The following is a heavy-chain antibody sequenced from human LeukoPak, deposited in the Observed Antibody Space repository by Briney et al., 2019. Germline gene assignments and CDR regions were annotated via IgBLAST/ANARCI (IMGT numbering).Heavy chain of an antibody. J-gene: IGHJ4*02. CDR1: GGSISSYY. CDR3: AREGEYGDSYY. Sequence: SETLSLTCTVSGGSISSYYWSWIRQPPGKGLEWIGYIYYSGSTNYNPSLKSRVTISVDTSKNQFSLKLSSVTAADTAVYYCAREGEYGDSYYWGQGTQVIVSA. V-gene: IGHV4-59*01. CDR2: IYYSGST. D-gene: IGHD4-17*01.